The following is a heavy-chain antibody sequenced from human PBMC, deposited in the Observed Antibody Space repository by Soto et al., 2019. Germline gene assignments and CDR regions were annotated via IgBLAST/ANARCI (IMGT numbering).Heavy chain of an antibody. CDR2: IKQDGSEK. D-gene: IGHD2-15*01. Sequence: GGSLRLSCAASGFTFSSYWMSWVRQAPGKGLEWVANIKQDGSEKYYVDSVKGRFTISRDNAKNSLYLQMNGLRAEDTAVYYGAREWGYCSGGSCYPWFWFDPWGQGTLVTVSS. CDR1: GFTFSSYW. J-gene: IGHJ5*02. CDR3: AREWGYCSGGSCYPWFWFDP. V-gene: IGHV3-7*01.